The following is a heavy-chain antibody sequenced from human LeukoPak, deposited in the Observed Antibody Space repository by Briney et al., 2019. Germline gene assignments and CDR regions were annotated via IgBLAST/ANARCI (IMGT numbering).Heavy chain of an antibody. J-gene: IGHJ3*02. CDR1: GGSFSGYY. CDR2: INHSGST. V-gene: IGHV4-34*01. D-gene: IGHD7-27*01. CDR3: ARGGGNWGDAFDI. Sequence: SETLSLTCAVYGGSFSGYYWSWIRQPPGKGLEWIGEINHSGSTNYNPSLKSRVTISVDTSKNQFSLKLSSVTAADTAVYYCARGGGNWGDAFDIWGQGTMVTVSS.